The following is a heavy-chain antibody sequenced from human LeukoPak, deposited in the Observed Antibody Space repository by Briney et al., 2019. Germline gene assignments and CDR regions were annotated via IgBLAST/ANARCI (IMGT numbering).Heavy chain of an antibody. J-gene: IGHJ6*04. CDR2: FDPEDGET. V-gene: IGHV1-24*01. Sequence: ASVKVACKVSGYTLTELSMHWVRQAPGKGLEWVGGFDPEDGETIYAQKFQGRVTMTEDTSTDTAYMELSSLRSEDTAVCYCATVPSGYYGSGSYSNVYYYYGMDVWGKGTTVTVSS. CDR3: ATVPSGYYGSGSYSNVYYYYGMDV. CDR1: GYTLTELS. D-gene: IGHD3-10*01.